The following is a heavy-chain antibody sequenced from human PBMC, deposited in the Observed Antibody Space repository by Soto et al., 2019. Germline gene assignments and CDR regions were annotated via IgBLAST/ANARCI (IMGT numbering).Heavy chain of an antibody. CDR3: ARHGSLIVVVPAAIGAIDY. D-gene: IGHD2-2*01. CDR2: IYYSGST. CDR1: GGSISSSSYY. Sequence: QLQLQESGPGLVKPSETLSLTCTVSGGSISSSSYYWGWIRQPPGKGLEWIGSIYYSGSTYYNPSLKSRVTISVDTSKNQFSRNLSSVTAADTAVYYCARHGSLIVVVPAAIGAIDYWGQGTLVTVSS. J-gene: IGHJ4*02. V-gene: IGHV4-39*01.